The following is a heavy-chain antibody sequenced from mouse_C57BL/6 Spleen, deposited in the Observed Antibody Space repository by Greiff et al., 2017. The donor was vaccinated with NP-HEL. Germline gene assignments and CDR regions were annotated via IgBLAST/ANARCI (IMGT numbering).Heavy chain of an antibody. CDR3: ARIFYSYYAMDY. Sequence: VQLQQSGPELVKPGASVKIPCKASGYTFTDYNMDWVKQSHGKSLEWIGDINPNNGGTIYNQKFKGKATLTVDKSSSTAYMELRSLTSEDTAVYYCARIFYSYYAMDYWGQGTSVTVSS. CDR2: INPNNGGT. J-gene: IGHJ4*01. D-gene: IGHD1-1*01. CDR1: GYTFTDYN. V-gene: IGHV1-18*01.